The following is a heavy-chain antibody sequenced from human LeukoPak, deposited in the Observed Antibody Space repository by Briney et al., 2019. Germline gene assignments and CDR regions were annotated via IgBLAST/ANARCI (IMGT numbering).Heavy chain of an antibody. V-gene: IGHV4-34*01. J-gene: IGHJ5*02. Sequence: KPSETLSLTCAVYGGSFSGYYWSWIRQPPGKGLEWIGEINHSGSTNYNPSLKSRVTISVDTSKNQFSLKLSSVTAADTAVYYCARRLRYNWFDPWGQGTLVTVSS. CDR3: ARRLRYNWFDP. CDR1: GGSFSGYY. CDR2: INHSGST.